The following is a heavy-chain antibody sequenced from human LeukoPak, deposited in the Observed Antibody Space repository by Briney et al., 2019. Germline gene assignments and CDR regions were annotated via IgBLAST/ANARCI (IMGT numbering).Heavy chain of an antibody. CDR3: ARYGSGSYAFDI. D-gene: IGHD3-10*01. Sequence: SQTLSLTCTVSGGSISSGSYYWSWIRQPAGKGLEWIGRIYTSGSTNYNPSLKSRVTMSVDTSKDQFSLKLSSVTAADTAVYYCARYGSGSYAFDIWGQGTMVTVSS. CDR1: GGSISSGSYY. J-gene: IGHJ3*02. CDR2: IYTSGST. V-gene: IGHV4-61*02.